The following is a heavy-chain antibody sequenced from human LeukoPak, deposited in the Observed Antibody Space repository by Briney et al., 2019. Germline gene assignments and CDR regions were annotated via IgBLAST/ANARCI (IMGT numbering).Heavy chain of an antibody. Sequence: ASVTVSCKASGYTFTDYYMHWVRQAPGQGLEWMGWINPNSGGTNYAQKFQGRVTMTRDTSISTAYMELSRLRSDDTAVYYCARSWWNWVSDYWGQGTLVTVSS. D-gene: IGHD1-7*01. J-gene: IGHJ4*02. V-gene: IGHV1-2*02. CDR3: ARSWWNWVSDY. CDR2: INPNSGGT. CDR1: GYTFTDYY.